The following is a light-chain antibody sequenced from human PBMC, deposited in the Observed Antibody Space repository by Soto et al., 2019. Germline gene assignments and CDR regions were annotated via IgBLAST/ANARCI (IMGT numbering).Light chain of an antibody. V-gene: IGKV3D-20*02. CDR2: DAS. Sequence: EVVLTQSPGTLALSPGERATLCCRASQSVSSSDLAWYQQKPGQAPRLLIYDASNRATGIPARFSGSGSGTDFTLTVSSLEPEDFVVYYCQQRSNWITFGQGTRLEIK. CDR3: QQRSNWIT. CDR1: QSVSSSD. J-gene: IGKJ5*01.